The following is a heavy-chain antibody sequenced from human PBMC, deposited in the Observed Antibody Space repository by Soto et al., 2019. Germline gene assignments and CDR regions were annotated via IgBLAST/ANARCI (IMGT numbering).Heavy chain of an antibody. CDR3: ASDPYYYASAY. V-gene: IGHV3-11*01. Sequence: QVQLVESGGGLVKPGGSLRLSCAASGFTFSDYYMTWIRQAPGKGLEWVSKISGSGATKYYADYVKGRFTVSRDNATNSLYRQMDSLRADDKAVYYCASDPYYYASAYWGQGTLLTVSS. CDR2: ISGSGATK. J-gene: IGHJ4*02. CDR1: GFTFSDYY. D-gene: IGHD3-10*01.